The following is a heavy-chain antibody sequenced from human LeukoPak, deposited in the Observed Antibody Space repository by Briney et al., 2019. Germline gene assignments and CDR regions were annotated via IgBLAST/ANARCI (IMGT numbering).Heavy chain of an antibody. D-gene: IGHD1-26*01. J-gene: IGHJ4*02. CDR3: AREYSGSYRHFDY. Sequence: ASVKVSCKASGYTFTGYYMHWVRQAPGQGLEWMGRINPNSGGTNYAQKFQGWVTMTRDTSISTAYMELSRLRSDDTAVYYCAREYSGSYRHFDYWGQGTLVTVSS. CDR1: GYTFTGYY. CDR2: INPNSGGT. V-gene: IGHV1-2*04.